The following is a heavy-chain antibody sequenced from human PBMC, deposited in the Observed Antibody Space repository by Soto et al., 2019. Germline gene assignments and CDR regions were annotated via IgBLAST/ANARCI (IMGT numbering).Heavy chain of an antibody. CDR3: AEDDFWSGYSISYYYYGMDV. J-gene: IGHJ6*02. CDR1: GGSISSSSYY. V-gene: IGHV4-39*01. Sequence: SETLSLTCTVSGGSISSSSYYWGWIRQPPGKGLEWIGSIYYSGSTYYNPSLKSRVTISVDTSKNQFSLKLSSVTAADTAVYYCAEDDFWSGYSISYYYYGMDVWGQGTTVTVSS. CDR2: IYYSGST. D-gene: IGHD3-3*01.